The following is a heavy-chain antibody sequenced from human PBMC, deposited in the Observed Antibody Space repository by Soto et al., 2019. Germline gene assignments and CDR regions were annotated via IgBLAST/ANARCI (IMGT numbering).Heavy chain of an antibody. CDR3: ARRSCAGTSCFFDY. J-gene: IGHJ4*02. V-gene: IGHV5-10-1*01. CDR1: GNSFTNTW. D-gene: IGHD1-1*01. Sequence: EVQLVQSGAEVKKPGESLTISCQGSGNSFTNTWISWVRQTPGKGLEWMGRIDPVDSYTYYSPSFKGHVTITVDKSTTTAYLHWSSLKASDHDMYYCARRSCAGTSCFFDYWGQGTLVAVSA. CDR2: IDPVDSYT.